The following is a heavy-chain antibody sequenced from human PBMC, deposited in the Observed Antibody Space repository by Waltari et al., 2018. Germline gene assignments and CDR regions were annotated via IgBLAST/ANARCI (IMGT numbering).Heavy chain of an antibody. J-gene: IGHJ4*02. D-gene: IGHD3-16*01. CDR2: VNGNSGST. Sequence: QVQLQESGPGLVKPSETLSLTCGVSGASIRDDYYWSWIRQSPGRGLEWIGNVNGNSGSTAYNPSLQSRVTISKDASNNQFFLKMNSVTAADTAVYYCVAERAGGYFDYWGQGVLVTVSS. CDR1: GASIRDDYY. V-gene: IGHV4-38-2*01. CDR3: VAERAGGYFDY.